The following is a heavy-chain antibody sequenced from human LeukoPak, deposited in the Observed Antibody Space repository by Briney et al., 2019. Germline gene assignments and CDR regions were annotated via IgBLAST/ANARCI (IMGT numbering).Heavy chain of an antibody. Sequence: PGGSLRLSCAASGFTVSSNYMSWVRQAPGKGLEWVSVIYSGGSTYYADSVKGRFTLSRDNSKNTLYLQMNSLRAEDTAVYYCAREMVRGVIDYWGQGTLVTVSS. CDR2: IYSGGST. CDR3: AREMVRGVIDY. D-gene: IGHD3-10*01. CDR1: GFTVSSNY. V-gene: IGHV3-53*01. J-gene: IGHJ4*02.